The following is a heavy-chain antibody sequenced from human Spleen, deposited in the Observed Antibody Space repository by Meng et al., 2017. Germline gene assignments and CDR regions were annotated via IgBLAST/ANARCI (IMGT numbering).Heavy chain of an antibody. D-gene: IGHD3-9*01. Sequence: GGSLRLSCAASGLRFSDYAMTWVRQAPGKGLEWVSTIRGSGDSTYYADSVRGWFTISRDNSENTLYLQMNNLQVEDAAVYYCANPRGILTGFNDYWGQGTLVTVAS. CDR3: ANPRGILTGFNDY. CDR2: IRGSGDST. V-gene: IGHV3-23*01. J-gene: IGHJ4*02. CDR1: GLRFSDYA.